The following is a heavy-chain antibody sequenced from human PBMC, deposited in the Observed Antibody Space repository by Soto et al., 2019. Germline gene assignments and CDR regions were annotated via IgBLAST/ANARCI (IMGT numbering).Heavy chain of an antibody. CDR2: ITDDGSGT. CDR1: GFTFSGHW. V-gene: IGHV3-74*03. D-gene: IGHD3-10*01. CDR3: VRDWFGDFN. J-gene: IGHJ4*02. Sequence: VPLVESGGGLVQPGGSLRLSCAASGFTFSGHWMHWVRQAPGKGLLWVSHITDDGSGTTYADSVRGRFTISRDNAKNTLYLQMNSLRAEDTAVYYCVRDWFGDFNWGQGTLVTVSS.